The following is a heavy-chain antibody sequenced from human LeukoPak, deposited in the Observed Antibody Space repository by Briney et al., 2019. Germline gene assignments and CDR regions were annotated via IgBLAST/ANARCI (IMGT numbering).Heavy chain of an antibody. Sequence: GGSLRLSCAASGFTFDDYTMHWVRQAPGKGLEWVSLISWDGGSTYYADSVKGRFTISRDNSKNSLYLQMNSLRTEDTALYYCAKDVSSGWNYFDYWGQGTLVTVSS. CDR3: AKDVSSGWNYFDY. D-gene: IGHD6-19*01. CDR2: ISWDGGST. J-gene: IGHJ4*02. CDR1: GFTFDDYT. V-gene: IGHV3-43*01.